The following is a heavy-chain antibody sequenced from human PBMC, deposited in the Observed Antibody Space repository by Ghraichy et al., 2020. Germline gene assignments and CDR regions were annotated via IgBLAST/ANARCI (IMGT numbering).Heavy chain of an antibody. CDR1: GFTFSSYA. D-gene: IGHD6-13*01. V-gene: IGHV3-23*01. Sequence: GESLNISCAASGFTFSSYAMSWVRQAPGKGLEWVSAISGSGGSTYYADSVKGRFTISRDNSKNTLYLQMNSLRAEDTAVYYCAKVPTRYSSSRWGQGTLVTVSS. CDR3: AKVPTRYSSSR. CDR2: ISGSGGST. J-gene: IGHJ4*02.